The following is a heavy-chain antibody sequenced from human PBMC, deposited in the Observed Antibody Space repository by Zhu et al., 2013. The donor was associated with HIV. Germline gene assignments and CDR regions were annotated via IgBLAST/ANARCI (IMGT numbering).Heavy chain of an antibody. CDR1: GYSISSGYY. V-gene: IGHV4-38-2*01. CDR3: ARRRRYCSGGSCYFDY. CDR2: IYHSGST. Sequence: QVQLQKSGPGLVKPSETLSLTCAVSGYSISSGYYWGWIRQPPGKGLEWIGSIYHSGSTYYNPSLKSRVTISVDTSKNQFSLKLSSVTAADTAVYYCARRRRYCSGGSCYFDYWGQGTLVTVSS. D-gene: IGHD2-15*01. J-gene: IGHJ4*02.